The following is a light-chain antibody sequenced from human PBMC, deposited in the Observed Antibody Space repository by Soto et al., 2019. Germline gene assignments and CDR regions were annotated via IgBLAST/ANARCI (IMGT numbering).Light chain of an antibody. CDR2: GPG. Sequence: IVLTQAPGTLSLSPGERATLSCRASQSVSNNYLAWYQQKPGQAPRLLIYGPGTRATGIPGRFSGSGSGTDFTLTISRLEAEDVAVYYCQQYGSSPPAFGHGTKVDIK. CDR1: QSVSNNY. V-gene: IGKV3-20*01. CDR3: QQYGSSPPA. J-gene: IGKJ3*01.